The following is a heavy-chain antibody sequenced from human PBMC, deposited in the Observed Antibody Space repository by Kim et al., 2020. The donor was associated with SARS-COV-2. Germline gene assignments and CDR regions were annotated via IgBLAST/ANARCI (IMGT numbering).Heavy chain of an antibody. V-gene: IGHV3-48*02. J-gene: IGHJ6*02. CDR2: ISSSSSTI. CDR1: GFTFSSYS. D-gene: IGHD2-2*02. CDR3: ARDRCSSTSCYISLRGYYYYGMDV. Sequence: GGSLRLSCAASGFTFSSYSMNWVRQAPGKGLEWVSYISSSSSTIYYADSVKGRFTISRDNAKNSLYLQMNSLRDEDTAVYYCARDRCSSTSCYISLRGYYYYGMDVWGQGTTVTVSS.